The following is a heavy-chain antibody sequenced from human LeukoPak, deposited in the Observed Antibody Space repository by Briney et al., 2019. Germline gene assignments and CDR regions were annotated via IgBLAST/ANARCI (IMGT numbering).Heavy chain of an antibody. CDR3: AKPWADSYGYAGFDY. CDR1: GFTFINCA. CDR2: ISGGGSST. Sequence: PGGSLRLSCAASGFTFINCAMNWVRQAPGKGLEWVSAISGGGSSTYYADSVKGRFTISRDNSKNTLYLQMNSLRAEDTAVYYCAKPWADSYGYAGFDYWGQGTLVTVSS. J-gene: IGHJ4*02. D-gene: IGHD5-18*01. V-gene: IGHV3-23*01.